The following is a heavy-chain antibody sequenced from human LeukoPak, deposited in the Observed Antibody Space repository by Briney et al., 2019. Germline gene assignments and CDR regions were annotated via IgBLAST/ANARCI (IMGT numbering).Heavy chain of an antibody. J-gene: IGHJ4*02. CDR2: IFRSGST. CDR3: ARNGYYSADS. D-gene: IGHD5-12*01. V-gene: IGHV4/OR15-8*02. CDR1: GGSLTSGHW. Sequence: SETLSLTCVVSGGSLTSGHWWSWVRQPPGKGLEWLGEIFRSGSTNYNPSLRSRVVISIDNSKNQFSLQLTSVTAADTAVYYCARNGYYSADSWGQGTLVTVSS.